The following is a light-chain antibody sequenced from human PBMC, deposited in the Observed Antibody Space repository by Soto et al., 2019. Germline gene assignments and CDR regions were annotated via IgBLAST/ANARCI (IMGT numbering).Light chain of an antibody. V-gene: IGLV1-40*01. CDR2: GNS. CDR3: QSYDTTVSGSV. Sequence: QSVLTQPPSVSGAPGLRVVISCTGTSSNIGAGFDVQWFQQLPGAAPKVVIYGNSNWPSGVPDRFSGSKSGTSASLAITGLQVEDEADYYCQSYDTTVSGSVFGGGTKLTVL. J-gene: IGLJ2*01. CDR1: SSNIGAGFD.